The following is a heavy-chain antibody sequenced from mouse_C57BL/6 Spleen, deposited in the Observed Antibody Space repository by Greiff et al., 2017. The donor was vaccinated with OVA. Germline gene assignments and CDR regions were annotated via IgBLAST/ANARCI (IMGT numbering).Heavy chain of an antibody. J-gene: IGHJ4*01. CDR2: IWTGGGT. D-gene: IGHD2-13*01. CDR1: GFSLTSYA. V-gene: IGHV2-9-1*01. CDR3: ASRGMVTPYYAMDY. Sequence: VQLQESGPGLVAPSQSLSITCTVSGFSLTSYAISWVRQPPGKGLEWLGVIWTGGGTNYNSALKSRLSISKDNSRSQVFLKMNRLQTDDKARYTGASRGMVTPYYAMDYWGQGTSVTVSA.